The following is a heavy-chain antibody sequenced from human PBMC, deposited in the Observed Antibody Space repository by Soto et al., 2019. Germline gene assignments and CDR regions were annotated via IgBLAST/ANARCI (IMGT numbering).Heavy chain of an antibody. CDR2: IYYSGRT. CDR3: ARQRTTVVTQAYFDH. J-gene: IGHJ4*02. V-gene: IGHV4-39*01. Sequence: LETLSLTCIVSGEAISSSSYYWGWIRQPPGKGLEWIGSIYYSGRTYYNPSFKSRVTISIDTSKNQFSLKLSSVTATDTAVYYCARQRTTVVTQAYFDHWGQGALVTVSS. D-gene: IGHD2-21*02. CDR1: GEAISSSSYY.